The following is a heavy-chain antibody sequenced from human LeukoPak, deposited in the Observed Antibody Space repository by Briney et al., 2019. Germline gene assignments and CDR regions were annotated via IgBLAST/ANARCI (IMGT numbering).Heavy chain of an antibody. Sequence: PSETLSLTCIVSGASIRSSSYYWGWIRQSPGKGLEWIASVHHSGSTYDNPSLKSRVTISVDTSKNQFSLKLTSVSAADTAVYYCARRSTVAGRGRFDPWGQGTLATVSP. D-gene: IGHD6-19*01. V-gene: IGHV4-39*01. CDR2: VHHSGST. J-gene: IGHJ5*02. CDR3: ARRSTVAGRGRFDP. CDR1: GASIRSSSYY.